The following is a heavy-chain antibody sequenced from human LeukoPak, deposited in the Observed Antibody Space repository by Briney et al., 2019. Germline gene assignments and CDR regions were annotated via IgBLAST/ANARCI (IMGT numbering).Heavy chain of an antibody. Sequence: GSLRLSCLASGXTFSNYAMTWVRQAPGKGMEWVSAISGSGGSTYYADSVKGRFTISRDNSKNTLYLQMNSLRAEDTAVYYCAKGDYYDSSGPWGYWGQGTLVTVSS. CDR2: ISGSGGST. V-gene: IGHV3-23*01. J-gene: IGHJ4*02. CDR1: GXTFSNYA. CDR3: AKGDYYDSSGPWGY. D-gene: IGHD3-22*01.